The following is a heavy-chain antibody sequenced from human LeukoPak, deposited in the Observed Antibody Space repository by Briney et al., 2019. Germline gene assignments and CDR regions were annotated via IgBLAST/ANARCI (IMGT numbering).Heavy chain of an antibody. Sequence: GGSLRLSCAASGFTFSSYEMNWVRQAPGKGLEWVSYISSRGSTIYYADSVKGRFTISRDNAKNSLYLQMNSLRAEDTAVYYCARATYVWGSYRANWFDPWGQGTLVTVSS. V-gene: IGHV3-48*03. CDR1: GFTFSSYE. CDR3: ARATYVWGSYRANWFDP. J-gene: IGHJ5*02. D-gene: IGHD3-16*02. CDR2: ISSRGSTI.